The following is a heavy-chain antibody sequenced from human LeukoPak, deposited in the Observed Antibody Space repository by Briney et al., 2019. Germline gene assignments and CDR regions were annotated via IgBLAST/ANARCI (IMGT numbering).Heavy chain of an antibody. J-gene: IGHJ6*02. CDR2: INPNSGGT. V-gene: IGHV1-2*02. CDR3: ARELYYYYGMDV. Sequence: GASVKVSCKASGYTFTGYYMYWVRQAPGQGLEWMGWINPNSGGTNYAQKFQGRVTMTRDTSISTAYMELSRLRSDDTAVYYCARELYYYYGMDVWGQGTTVTVSS. CDR1: GYTFTGYY.